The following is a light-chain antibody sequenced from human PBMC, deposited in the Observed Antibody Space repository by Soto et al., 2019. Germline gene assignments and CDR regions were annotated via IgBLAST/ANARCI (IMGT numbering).Light chain of an antibody. J-gene: IGKJ1*01. V-gene: IGKV3-15*01. CDR3: KKYNDWPPT. Sequence: ERVMTQSPDTLTVPPVERAILSCPAIWSVSSNLAWYKQKHGQAPRLLIYGASTRATGVPDRFSGTGSVKEFTLTISSLQYEDVEVYYCKKYNDWPPTFGQGTKVDIK. CDR2: GAS. CDR1: WSVSSN.